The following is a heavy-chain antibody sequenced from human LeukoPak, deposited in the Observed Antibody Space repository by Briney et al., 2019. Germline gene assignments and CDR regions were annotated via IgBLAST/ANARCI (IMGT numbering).Heavy chain of an antibody. D-gene: IGHD3-10*01. CDR2: ISGSGGST. CDR1: GFTFSSYA. V-gene: IGHV3-23*01. Sequence: GGSLRLSCAASGFTFSSYAMSWVRQAPGKGLGWVSAISGSGGSTYYADSVKGRVTISRDNSKNTLYLQMNSLRAEDTAVYYCAKYLTVRGQFFDYWGQGTLVTVSS. CDR3: AKYLTVRGQFFDY. J-gene: IGHJ4*02.